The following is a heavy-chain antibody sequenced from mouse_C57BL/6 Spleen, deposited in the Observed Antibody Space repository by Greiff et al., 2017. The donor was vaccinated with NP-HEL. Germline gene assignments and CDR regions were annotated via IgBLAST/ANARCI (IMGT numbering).Heavy chain of an antibody. V-gene: IGHV1-19*01. Sequence: EVKLQESGPVLVKPGASVKMSCKASGYTFTDYYMNWVKQSHGKSLEWIGVINPYNGGTSYNQKFKGKATLTVDKSSSTAYMELNSLTSEDSAVYYCANYGSSFWFAYWGQGTLVTVSA. CDR2: INPYNGGT. CDR3: ANYGSSFWFAY. J-gene: IGHJ3*01. D-gene: IGHD1-1*01. CDR1: GYTFTDYY.